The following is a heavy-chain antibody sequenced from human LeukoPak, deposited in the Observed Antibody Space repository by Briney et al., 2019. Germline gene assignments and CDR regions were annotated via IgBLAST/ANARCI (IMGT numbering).Heavy chain of an antibody. J-gene: IGHJ4*02. CDR2: INPNSGGT. CDR3: ARGDYGDYPFDF. D-gene: IGHD4-17*01. Sequence: ASVKVPCKASGYTFTGYYMHWVRQAPGQGLEWMGWINPNSGGTNYAQKFQGRVTMTRDTSISTAYMELSRLRSDDTAVYYCARGDYGDYPFDFWGQGTLVTVSS. V-gene: IGHV1-2*02. CDR1: GYTFTGYY.